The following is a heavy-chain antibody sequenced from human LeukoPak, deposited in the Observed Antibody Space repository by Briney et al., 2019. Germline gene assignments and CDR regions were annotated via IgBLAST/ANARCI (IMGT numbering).Heavy chain of an antibody. V-gene: IGHV3-23*01. CDR1: GFTFSSYS. CDR3: AKAQMYYYYYGMDV. CDR2: ISGSGGST. J-gene: IGHJ6*02. Sequence: GGSLRLSCAASGFTFSSYSMNWVRQAPGKGLEWVSAISGSGGSTYYADSVKGRFTISRDNSKNTLYLQMNSLRAEDTAVYYCAKAQMYYYYYGMDVWGQGTTVTVSS.